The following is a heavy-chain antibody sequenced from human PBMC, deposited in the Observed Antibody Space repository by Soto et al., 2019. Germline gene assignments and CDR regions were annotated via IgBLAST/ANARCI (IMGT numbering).Heavy chain of an antibody. Sequence: SETLSLTFSVSGYSIRSGSYWGWIRQPPGKGPEWIASIYHGGTTFYNPSLKSRITISVDTSNNQFSLKLRSVTAADTAVYYCARVHVMVVAGSTFDYWGHGTLVTVSS. CDR3: ARVHVMVVAGSTFDY. V-gene: IGHV4-38-2*02. J-gene: IGHJ4*01. D-gene: IGHD6-19*01. CDR2: IYHGGTT. CDR1: GYSIRSGSY.